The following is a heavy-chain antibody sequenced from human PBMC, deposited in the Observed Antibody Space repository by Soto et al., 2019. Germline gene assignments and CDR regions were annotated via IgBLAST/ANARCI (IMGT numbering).Heavy chain of an antibody. Sequence: LSLTCIVSGDSINSTSYYWGWIRQPPGQGLEWIASIYFSGSTYNNPSLKSRLTVSVDTSKSQFSLKLSSVTAADTALYYCARQRIVAAGTFVDYWGQGSLVTVSS. D-gene: IGHD6-13*01. J-gene: IGHJ4*02. CDR2: IYFSGST. CDR1: GDSINSTSYY. CDR3: ARQRIVAAGTFVDY. V-gene: IGHV4-39*01.